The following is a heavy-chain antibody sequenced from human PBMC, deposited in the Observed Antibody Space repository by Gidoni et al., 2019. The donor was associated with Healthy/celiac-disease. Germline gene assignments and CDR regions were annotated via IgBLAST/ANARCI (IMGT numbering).Heavy chain of an antibody. J-gene: IGHJ4*02. D-gene: IGHD2-2*01. Sequence: EVQLLESGGGLVEPGGSLRLSCAAPGFTFSSYAMSWVRQAPGKGLEWVSAISGSGGSTYYADSVKGRFTISRDNSKNTLYLQMNSLRAEDTAVYYCAKDIGYIVVVPAAMHFDYWGQGTLVTVSS. CDR1: GFTFSSYA. V-gene: IGHV3-23*01. CDR3: AKDIGYIVVVPAAMHFDY. CDR2: ISGSGGST.